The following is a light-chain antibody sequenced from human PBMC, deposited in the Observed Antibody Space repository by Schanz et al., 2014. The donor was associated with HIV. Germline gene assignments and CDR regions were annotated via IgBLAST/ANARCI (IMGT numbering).Light chain of an antibody. J-gene: IGKJ1*01. CDR2: QAS. Sequence: DIQLPQSPSTLSASVGARVTITCRASQNIGNWLAWYQQKPGKAPNLLIYQASVLKTGVPSRFSGSRSGTEFTLTISSLQPDDFATYYCQQYDIISWTFGLGTKVEIK. V-gene: IGKV1-5*03. CDR3: QQYDIISWT. CDR1: QNIGNW.